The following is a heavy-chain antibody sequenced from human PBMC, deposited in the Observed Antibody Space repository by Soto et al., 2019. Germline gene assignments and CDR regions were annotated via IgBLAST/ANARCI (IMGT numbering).Heavy chain of an antibody. CDR1: GFTFSGSA. J-gene: IGHJ6*02. CDR3: TRLVVPAANDYYYGMDV. CDR2: IRSKANSYAT. Sequence: GGSLRLSCAASGFTFSGSAMHWVRQASGKGLEWVGRIRSKANSYATAYAASVKGRFTISRDDSKNTAYMQMNSLKTEDTAVYYCTRLVVPAANDYYYGMDVWGQGTTVTVSS. V-gene: IGHV3-73*01. D-gene: IGHD2-2*01.